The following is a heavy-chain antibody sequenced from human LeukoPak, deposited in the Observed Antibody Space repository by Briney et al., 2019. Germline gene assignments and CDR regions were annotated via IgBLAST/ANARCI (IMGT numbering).Heavy chain of an antibody. CDR2: INPNSGGT. V-gene: IGHV1-2*02. D-gene: IGHD1-26*01. CDR1: GYTFTGYY. J-gene: IGHJ4*02. Sequence: ASVKVSCKASGYTFTGYYMHWVRQAPGQGLEWMGWINPNSGGTNYAQKFQGRVTMTRDTSISTAYMELSRLRSDDTAVYYCARLSGIVGANYFDYWGQGTLVTVSS. CDR3: ARLSGIVGANYFDY.